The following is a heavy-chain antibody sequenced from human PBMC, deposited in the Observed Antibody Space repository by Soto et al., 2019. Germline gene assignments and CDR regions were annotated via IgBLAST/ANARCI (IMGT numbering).Heavy chain of an antibody. CDR1: GFRFNIYS. CDR2: ITSDTNTI. Sequence: EVQLVESGGGLVHPGGSLRLSCAAFGFRFNIYSMNWVRQAPGKGLEWSAYITSDTNTIKYADSVKGRFTISRDNDKNSVYLQMNSLRDEDTAVYYCARSVEGHFDYWGQGTVVTVS. CDR3: ARSVEGHFDY. J-gene: IGHJ4*02. V-gene: IGHV3-48*02. D-gene: IGHD6-19*01.